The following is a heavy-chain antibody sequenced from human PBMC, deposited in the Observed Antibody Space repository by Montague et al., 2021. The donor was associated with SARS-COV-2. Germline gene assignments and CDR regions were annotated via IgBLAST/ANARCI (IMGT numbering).Heavy chain of an antibody. CDR3: ARDLSGYSYGFDY. CDR1: GFTFSSYA. V-gene: IGHV3-30-3*01. CDR2: ISSDGSNK. Sequence: SLRLSCAASGFTFSSYAMHWVRQAPGKGLEWVAVISSDGSNKYYADSVKGRSTISRDNSKNTLYLQMNSLRAEDTAVYYCARDLSGYSYGFDYWGQGTLVTVSS. D-gene: IGHD5-18*01. J-gene: IGHJ4*02.